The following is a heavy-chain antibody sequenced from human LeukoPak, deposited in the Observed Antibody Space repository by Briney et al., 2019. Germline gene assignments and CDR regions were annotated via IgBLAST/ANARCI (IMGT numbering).Heavy chain of an antibody. Sequence: GRSLRLSCAASGFTFSSYGMHWVRQAPGKGLEWVAVIWYDGSNKYYADSVKGRFTISRDNSKNTLYLQMNSLRAEDTAVYYCARDDTNGCPFDYWGQGTLVTVSS. CDR1: GFTFSSYG. CDR3: ARDDTNGCPFDY. D-gene: IGHD6-19*01. V-gene: IGHV3-33*01. CDR2: IWYDGSNK. J-gene: IGHJ4*02.